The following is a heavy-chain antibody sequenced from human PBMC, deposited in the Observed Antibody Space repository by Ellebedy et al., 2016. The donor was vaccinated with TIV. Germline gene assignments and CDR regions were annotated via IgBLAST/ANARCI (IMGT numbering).Heavy chain of an antibody. V-gene: IGHV3-30*18. CDR2: ISYDGNSK. CDR3: AQDIQLRSFRRGMDV. Sequence: GESLKISCVASGFTFGSYGIHWVRQAPGKGLEWVAVISYDGNSKYYADSVKGRFTISRDNSKNTLYLQLNSLRAEDTAVYYCAQDIQLRSFRRGMDVWGQGATVTVSS. J-gene: IGHJ6*02. CDR1: GFTFGSYG. D-gene: IGHD3-3*01.